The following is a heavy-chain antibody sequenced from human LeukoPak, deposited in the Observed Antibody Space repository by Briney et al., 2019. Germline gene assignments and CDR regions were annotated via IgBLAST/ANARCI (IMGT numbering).Heavy chain of an antibody. D-gene: IGHD3-16*01. Sequence: GGSLRLSCVASGFTFSTSWVTWVRQAPGKGLEWVANIDRHGSGKYYVDSVKGRFAISRDYANNSVFLQMNSLRAEDTSVYYSARDGGWGYYDLWGQGTPVTVSS. CDR2: IDRHGSGK. CDR3: ARDGGWGYYDL. J-gene: IGHJ4*02. V-gene: IGHV3-7*01. CDR1: GFTFSTSW.